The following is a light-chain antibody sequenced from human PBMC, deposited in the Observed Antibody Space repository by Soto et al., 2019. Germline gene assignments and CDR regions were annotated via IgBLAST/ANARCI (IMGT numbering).Light chain of an antibody. CDR1: SGHSSYA. J-gene: IGLJ2*01. Sequence: QSVLTQSPSASASLGASVKLTCTLSSGHSSYAIAWHQQQAEKGPRYLMKLNSDGSHSKGDGIPDRFSGSSSGTERYLTISSLQSEDEGDYYYQTWGSGIHVVFGGGTKLTVL. V-gene: IGLV4-69*01. CDR3: QTWGSGIHVV. CDR2: LNSDGSH.